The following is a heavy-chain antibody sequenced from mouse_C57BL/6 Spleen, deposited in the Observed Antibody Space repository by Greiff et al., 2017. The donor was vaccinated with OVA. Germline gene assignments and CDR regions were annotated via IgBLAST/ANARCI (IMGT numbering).Heavy chain of an antibody. CDR1: GYTFTSYW. CDR3: ARGENGYYLDY. J-gene: IGHJ2*01. D-gene: IGHD2-2*01. Sequence: VQRVESGAELAKPGASVKLSCKASGYTFTSYWMHWVKQRPGQGLEWIGYINPSSGYTKYNQKFKDKATLTADKSSSTAYMQLSSLTYEDSAVYYCARGENGYYLDYWGQGTTLTVPS. CDR2: INPSSGYT. V-gene: IGHV1-7*01.